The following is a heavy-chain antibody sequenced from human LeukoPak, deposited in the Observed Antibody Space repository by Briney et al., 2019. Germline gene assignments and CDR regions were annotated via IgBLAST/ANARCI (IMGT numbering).Heavy chain of an antibody. CDR1: GFTFSSYW. J-gene: IGHJ1*01. CDR3: YGANAEH. CDR2: TNTDGSRT. V-gene: IGHV3-74*03. D-gene: IGHD4-23*01. Sequence: GGSLRLSCAASGFTFSSYWMHWVRQAPGKGLVWVSGTNTDGSRTMYADSVKGRFTIARDNAKNTLYLQMNSLRAEDMAVYYCYGANAEHWGQGAVVTVSS.